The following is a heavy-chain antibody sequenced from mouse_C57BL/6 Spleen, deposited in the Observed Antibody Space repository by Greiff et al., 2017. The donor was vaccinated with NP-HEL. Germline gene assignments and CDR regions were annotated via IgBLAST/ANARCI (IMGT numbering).Heavy chain of an antibody. CDR1: GYTFTDYY. CDR2: INPNNGGT. Sequence: EVQLQQSGPELVKPGASVKISCKASGYTFTDYYMNWVKQSHGKSLEWIGDINPNNGGTRYNQKFKGKATLTVDQSSSTAYMDLRSLTSEDSSVYYCARRYYGSSYYFDYWGQGTTLTVSS. V-gene: IGHV1-26*01. J-gene: IGHJ2*01. CDR3: ARRYYGSSYYFDY. D-gene: IGHD1-1*01.